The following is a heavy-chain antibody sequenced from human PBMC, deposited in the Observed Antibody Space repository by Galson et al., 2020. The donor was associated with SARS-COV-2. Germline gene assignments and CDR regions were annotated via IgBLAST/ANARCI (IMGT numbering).Heavy chain of an antibody. CDR3: AAPSCSSTSCYDAFDI. J-gene: IGHJ3*02. Sequence: SVQVSCKASGFTFTSSAVQWVRQARGQRLEWIGWIVVGSGNTNYAQKFQERVTITRDMSTSTAYMELSSLRSEDTAVYYCAAPSCSSTSCYDAFDIWGQGTMVTVSS. CDR2: IVVGSGNT. CDR1: GFTFTSSA. V-gene: IGHV1-58*01. D-gene: IGHD2-2*01.